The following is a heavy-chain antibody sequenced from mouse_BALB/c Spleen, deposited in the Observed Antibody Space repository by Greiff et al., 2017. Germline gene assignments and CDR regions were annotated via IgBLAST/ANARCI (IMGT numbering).Heavy chain of an antibody. CDR1: GFTFSDYS. V-gene: IGHV5-4*02. CDR3: ARARGLFYAMDY. J-gene: IGHJ4*01. CDR2: ISDGGSYT. Sequence: EVQVVESGGGLVKPGGSLKLSCAASGFTFSDYSMYWVRQTPEKRLEWVATISDGGSYTYYPDSVKGRFTISRDNAKNNLYLQMSSLKSEDTAMYYCARARGLFYAMDYWGQGTSVTVSS. D-gene: IGHD3-1*01.